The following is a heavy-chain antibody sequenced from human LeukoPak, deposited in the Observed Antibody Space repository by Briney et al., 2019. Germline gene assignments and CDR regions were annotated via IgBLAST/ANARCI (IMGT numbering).Heavy chain of an antibody. V-gene: IGHV4-61*02. CDR1: GGSISSGSYY. Sequence: SQTLSLTCTVSGGSISSGSYYWSWIRQPAGKGLEWIGRIYTSGSTNYNPSLKSRVTISVGTSKNQFSLKLSSVTAADTAVYYCAWATVTTDAFDIWGQGTMVTVSS. D-gene: IGHD4-17*01. J-gene: IGHJ3*02. CDR2: IYTSGST. CDR3: AWATVTTDAFDI.